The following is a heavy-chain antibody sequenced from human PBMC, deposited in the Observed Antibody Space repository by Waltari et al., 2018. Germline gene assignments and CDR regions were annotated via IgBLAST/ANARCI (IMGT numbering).Heavy chain of an antibody. V-gene: IGHV3-23*04. Sequence: EVQLVESGGGLVQPGGSLRLSCAASGFTFSSYAMSWVRQAPGKGLEWVSAIRCRGGSTYYADSVKGRFTISRDNSKNTLYLQMNSLRAEDTAVYYCAKADYYDSSGYLRYYYYYGMDVWGQGTTVTVSS. D-gene: IGHD3-22*01. CDR1: GFTFSSYA. CDR3: AKADYYDSSGYLRYYYYYGMDV. J-gene: IGHJ6*02. CDR2: IRCRGGST.